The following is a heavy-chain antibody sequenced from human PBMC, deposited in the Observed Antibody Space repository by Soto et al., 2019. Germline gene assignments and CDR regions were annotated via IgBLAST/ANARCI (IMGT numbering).Heavy chain of an antibody. Sequence: EVQLVESGGGLVKPGGSLRLSCAASGFTFSSYSMNWVRQAPGKGLEWVSSISSSSSYIYYADSVKGRFTISRDNAKNSLYLQMNSLRAEDTAVYYCARDKDTHYYYGMDVWGQGTTVTVSS. D-gene: IGHD2-15*01. V-gene: IGHV3-21*01. CDR2: ISSSSSYI. J-gene: IGHJ6*02. CDR3: ARDKDTHYYYGMDV. CDR1: GFTFSSYS.